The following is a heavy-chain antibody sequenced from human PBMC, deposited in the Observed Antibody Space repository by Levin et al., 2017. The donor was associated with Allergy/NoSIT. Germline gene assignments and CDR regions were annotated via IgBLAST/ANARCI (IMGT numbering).Heavy chain of an antibody. CDR2: IIPIFGTA. J-gene: IGHJ4*02. CDR3: ASVGGQREDPMKDY. CDR1: GGTFSSYA. D-gene: IGHD3-16*01. Sequence: SVKVSCKASGGTFSSYAISWVRQAPGQGLEWMGGIIPIFGTANYAQKFQGRVTITADKSTSTAYMELSSLRSEDTAVYYCASVGGQREDPMKDYWGQGTLVTVSS. V-gene: IGHV1-69*06.